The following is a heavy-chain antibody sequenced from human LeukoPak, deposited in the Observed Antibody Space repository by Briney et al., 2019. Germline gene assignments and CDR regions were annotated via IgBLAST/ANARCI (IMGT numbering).Heavy chain of an antibody. J-gene: IGHJ4*02. D-gene: IGHD2-15*01. Sequence: ASVKVSCKASGYTFTSYGISWVRQAPGQGLEWMGWISAYSGNTNYAQKPQGRVTMTTDTSTSTAYMELRSLRSDDTAVYYCARDTGYCSGGSCYSNYWGQGTLVTVSS. CDR3: ARDTGYCSGGSCYSNY. V-gene: IGHV1-18*01. CDR1: GYTFTSYG. CDR2: ISAYSGNT.